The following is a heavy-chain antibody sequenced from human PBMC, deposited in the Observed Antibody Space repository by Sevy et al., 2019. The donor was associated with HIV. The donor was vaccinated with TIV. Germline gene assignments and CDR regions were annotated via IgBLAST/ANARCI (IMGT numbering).Heavy chain of an antibody. CDR2: ISAYNGNT. V-gene: IGHV1-18*01. CDR1: GYTFTSYG. D-gene: IGHD3-3*01. J-gene: IGHJ6*02. Sequence: ASVKVSCKASGYTFTSYGMSWVRQAPGQGLEWMGWISAYNGNTNYAQKLQGRVTMTTDTSTSTAYMELRSLRSDDTAVYYCARAPYYDFWSGYFGNYGMDVWGQGTTVTVSS. CDR3: ARAPYYDFWSGYFGNYGMDV.